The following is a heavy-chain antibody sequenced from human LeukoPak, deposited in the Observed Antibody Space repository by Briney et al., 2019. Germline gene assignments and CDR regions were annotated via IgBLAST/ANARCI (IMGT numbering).Heavy chain of an antibody. CDR1: GGTFSSYA. D-gene: IGHD5-12*01. J-gene: IGHJ6*02. Sequence: SVKVSCKASGGTFSSYAISWVRQAPGQGLEWMGRIIPIFDIANYAQKFQGRVTITADKSTSTAYMELSSLRSEDTAVYYCAREDVDIVATPYYYYYGMDVWGQGTTVTVSS. CDR3: AREDVDIVATPYYYYYGMDV. CDR2: IIPIFDIA. V-gene: IGHV1-69*04.